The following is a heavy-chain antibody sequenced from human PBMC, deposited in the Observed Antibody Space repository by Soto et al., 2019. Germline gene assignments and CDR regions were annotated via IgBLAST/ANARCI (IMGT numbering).Heavy chain of an antibody. CDR1: GFTFSSYS. Sequence: GGSLRLSCAASGFTFSSYSMNWVRQAPGKGLEWVSYISSSSSTIYYADSVKGRFTISRGNAKNSLYLQMNSLRDEDTAVYYCARDPRDYGGDYYYYGMDVWGQGTTVTVSS. J-gene: IGHJ6*02. D-gene: IGHD4-17*01. V-gene: IGHV3-48*02. CDR3: ARDPRDYGGDYYYYGMDV. CDR2: ISSSSSTI.